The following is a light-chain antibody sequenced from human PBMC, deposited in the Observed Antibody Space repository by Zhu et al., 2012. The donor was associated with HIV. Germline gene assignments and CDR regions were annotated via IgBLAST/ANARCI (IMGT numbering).Light chain of an antibody. Sequence: IVLTQSPATLSLSPGERATVSCRASQSVTSSLAWFQQKPGQAPRLLIYGASTRVTGIPARFSGSGSGTEFTLTISSVESEDFAVYYCHQYNYWPPTWTFGQGTNVEIK. J-gene: IGKJ1*01. V-gene: IGKV3-15*01. CDR1: QSVTSS. CDR3: HQYNYWPPTWT. CDR2: GAS.